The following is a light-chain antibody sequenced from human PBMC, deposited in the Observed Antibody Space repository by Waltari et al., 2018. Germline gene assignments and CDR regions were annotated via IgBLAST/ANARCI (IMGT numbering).Light chain of an antibody. Sequence: SYVLTQPHSVSVAPGQTARITCGGDNIEAKSVHWYQQKPGQAPVVVVFDDSDRPSGSPGRFAGANSGNTATLTISRDEGGDEADYFCQVWDSSGDLLVIFGGGTKLTVL. CDR2: DDS. CDR1: NIEAKS. V-gene: IGLV3-21*02. CDR3: QVWDSSGDLLVI. J-gene: IGLJ2*01.